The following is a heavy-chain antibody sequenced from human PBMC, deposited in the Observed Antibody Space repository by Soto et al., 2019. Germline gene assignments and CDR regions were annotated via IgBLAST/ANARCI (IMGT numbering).Heavy chain of an antibody. V-gene: IGHV3-23*01. CDR3: AKSVAARPLGMDV. J-gene: IGHJ6*02. D-gene: IGHD6-6*01. Sequence: GGSLRLSCAASGFTFSSYAMSWVRQAPGKGLEWVSAISGSGGSTYYADSAKGRFTISRDNSKNTLYLQMNSLRAEDTAVYYCAKSVAARPLGMDVWGQGTTVTVSS. CDR2: ISGSGGST. CDR1: GFTFSSYA.